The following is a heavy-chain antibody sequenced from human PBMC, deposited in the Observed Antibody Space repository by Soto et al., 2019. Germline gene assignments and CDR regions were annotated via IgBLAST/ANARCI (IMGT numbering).Heavy chain of an antibody. V-gene: IGHV3-66*01. CDR2: IYSGGST. Sequence: GGSLRLSCAASGFTVSSNYMSWVRQAPGKGLEWVSVIYSGGSTYYADSVKGRFTISRDNSKNTLYLQMNSLRAEDTAVYYCARVSCWGGFDWLLRHYYYYGMDVWGQGTTVTVSS. CDR1: GFTVSSNY. D-gene: IGHD3-9*01. CDR3: ARVSCWGGFDWLLRHYYYYGMDV. J-gene: IGHJ6*02.